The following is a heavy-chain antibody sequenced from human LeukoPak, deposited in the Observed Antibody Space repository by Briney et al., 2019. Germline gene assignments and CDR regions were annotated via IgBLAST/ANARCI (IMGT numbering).Heavy chain of an antibody. Sequence: SQTLSLTCTVSGGSISSGDYYWTWIRQPPRKGLEWIGYIYHSGSTHYNSSLKSRLTISVDTSKNQFSLKLSSVTAADTAVYYCARGLRGIMIRGAITDLNWFDAWGQGTLVIVSS. CDR2: IYHSGST. CDR3: ARGLRGIMIRGAITDLNWFDA. D-gene: IGHD3-10*01. CDR1: GGSISSGDYY. J-gene: IGHJ5*02. V-gene: IGHV4-30-4*01.